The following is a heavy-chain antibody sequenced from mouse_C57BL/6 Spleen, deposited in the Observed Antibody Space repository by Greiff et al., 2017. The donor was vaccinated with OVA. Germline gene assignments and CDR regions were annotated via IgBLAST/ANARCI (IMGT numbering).Heavy chain of an antibody. CDR1: GFTFSSYA. CDR2: ISDGGSYT. J-gene: IGHJ2*01. Sequence: EVQLVESGGGLVKPGGSLKLSCAASGFTFSSYAMSWVRQTPEKRLEWVATISDGGSYTYYPDNVKGRFTISRDNAKNNLYLQMSHLKSEDTAMYYCARDIYYGNYYFDYWGQGTTLTVSS. D-gene: IGHD2-1*01. CDR3: ARDIYYGNYYFDY. V-gene: IGHV5-4*01.